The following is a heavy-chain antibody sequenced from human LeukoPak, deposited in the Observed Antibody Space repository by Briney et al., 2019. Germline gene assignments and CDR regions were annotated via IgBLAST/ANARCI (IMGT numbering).Heavy chain of an antibody. J-gene: IGHJ4*02. CDR3: ALYLRVRGDY. CDR1: GGSISSSSYY. D-gene: IGHD3-10*01. V-gene: IGHV4-39*01. CDR2: IYYSGST. Sequence: PSETLSLTCTVSGGSISSSSYYWGWIRQPPGKGLEWIGSIYYSGSTYYNPSLKSRVTISVDTSKNQFSLKLSSVTAADTAVYYCALYLRVRGDYWGQGTLVSVSS.